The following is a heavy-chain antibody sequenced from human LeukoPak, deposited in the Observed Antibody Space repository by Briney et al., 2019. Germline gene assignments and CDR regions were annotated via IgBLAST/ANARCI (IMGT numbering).Heavy chain of an antibody. Sequence: PGGSLRLSCAASGCTFSSYGMHWVRQAPGKGLEWVAVRSYDGSNKYYADSVKGRFTLSRDNSKHNLSLQMNSLRDDDTAVYYCAKSPRAGYNSSWFDYWGQRTLVTVSS. D-gene: IGHD6-13*01. V-gene: IGHV3-30*18. CDR1: GCTFSSYG. J-gene: IGHJ4*02. CDR3: AKSPRAGYNSSWFDY. CDR2: RSYDGSNK.